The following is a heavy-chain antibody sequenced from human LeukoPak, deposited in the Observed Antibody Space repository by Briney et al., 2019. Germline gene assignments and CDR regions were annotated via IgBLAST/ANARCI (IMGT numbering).Heavy chain of an antibody. J-gene: IGHJ3*02. CDR2: ISSSSSYI. V-gene: IGHV3-21*01. Sequence: GGFLRLSCEASGFTFSSYGMNWVRQPPGKRLEWVSSISSSSSYIYYADSVKGRFTISRDNAKNSLYLQMNSLRAEDTAVYYCASEKYYYDSSGYYTEAFDIWGQGTMVTVSS. CDR3: ASEKYYYDSSGYYTEAFDI. D-gene: IGHD3-22*01. CDR1: GFTFSSYG.